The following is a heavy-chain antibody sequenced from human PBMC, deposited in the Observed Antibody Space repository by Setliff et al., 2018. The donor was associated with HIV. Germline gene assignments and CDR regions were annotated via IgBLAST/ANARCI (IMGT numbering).Heavy chain of an antibody. V-gene: IGHV1-18*01. CDR1: GYTFTSYA. CDR3: ARDVPTYCSSINCYDTMNQNWFDP. CDR2: ISSYNENT. Sequence: ASVKVSCKASGYTFTSYAISWVRQAPGQGLEWMGWISSYNENTNYAQSLQGRVTMTTDTPTSTAYMELRSLRSDDTAVYYCARDVPTYCSSINCYDTMNQNWFDPWGQGTLVTVSS. D-gene: IGHD2-2*01. J-gene: IGHJ5*02.